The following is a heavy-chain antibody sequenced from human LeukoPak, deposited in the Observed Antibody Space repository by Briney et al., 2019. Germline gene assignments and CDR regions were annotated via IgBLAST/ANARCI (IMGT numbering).Heavy chain of an antibody. D-gene: IGHD6-13*01. J-gene: IGHJ4*02. CDR3: ARDGEQQLLDY. CDR1: GFTFSSYH. V-gene: IGHV3-48*02. CDR2: ISSSSGTI. Sequence: GGSLRLSCAASGFTFSSYHMNWVRQAPGKGLEWVSYISSSSGTIYYADSVKGRFTTSRDNAKNSLYLQMNNLRDEDTAVYYCARDGEQQLLDYWGQGTLVTVSS.